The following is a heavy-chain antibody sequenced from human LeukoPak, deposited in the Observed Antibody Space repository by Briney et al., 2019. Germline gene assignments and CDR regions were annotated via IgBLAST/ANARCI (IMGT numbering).Heavy chain of an antibody. V-gene: IGHV4-34*01. CDR2: INHSGST. CDR1: EFTFSVYA. J-gene: IGHJ4*02. Sequence: GSLRLSCTASEFTFSVYAMSWVRQAPGKGLEWIGEINHSGSTNYNPSLKSRVTISVDTSKNQFSLKLSSVTAADTAVYYCARVRLGYSSGWYPGDYFDYWGQGTLVTVSS. CDR3: ARVRLGYSSGWYPGDYFDY. D-gene: IGHD6-19*01.